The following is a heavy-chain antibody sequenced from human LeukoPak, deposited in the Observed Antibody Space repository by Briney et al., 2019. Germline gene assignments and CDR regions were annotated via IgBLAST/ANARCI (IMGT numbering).Heavy chain of an antibody. CDR2: IYTSGST. V-gene: IGHV4-4*07. D-gene: IGHD3-22*01. CDR1: GGSISSYY. Sequence: SETLSLTCTVSGGSISSYYWNWIRQPAGKGLEWIGHIYTSGSTTYNPSLKSRVTMSVDTSKNQFSLKLSSVTAADTAVYYCARGLTTKIGKGWFDPWGQGTLVTVSS. J-gene: IGHJ5*02. CDR3: ARGLTTKIGKGWFDP.